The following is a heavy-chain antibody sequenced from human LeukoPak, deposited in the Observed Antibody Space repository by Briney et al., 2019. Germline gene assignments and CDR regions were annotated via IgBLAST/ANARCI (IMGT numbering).Heavy chain of an antibody. CDR3: ARVPYGGSASLFVY. CDR2: IYSSGGT. J-gene: IGHJ4*02. D-gene: IGHD6-6*01. Sequence: SETLSLTCTVSGGSISSYYWSWLRQPPGKGLEWIGYIYSSGGTNYNPSLKSRVTISVDTSKNQFSLKLSSVTAADTAYYYCARVPYGGSASLFVYWGQGTLVTVSS. CDR1: GGSISSYY. V-gene: IGHV4-59*13.